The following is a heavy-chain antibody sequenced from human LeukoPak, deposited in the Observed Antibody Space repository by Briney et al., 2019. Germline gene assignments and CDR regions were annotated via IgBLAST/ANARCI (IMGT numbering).Heavy chain of an antibody. V-gene: IGHV5-51*01. D-gene: IGHD1-7*01. CDR2: IYPGDSDT. CDR3: ARQPHNWNLPDDY. J-gene: IGHJ4*02. Sequence: GESLKISCKGSGYSFTSYWIGWVRQMPGKGLEWMGIIYPGDSDTRYSPSFQGQVTISADKSISTAYLQWSSLKASDTAMCYCARQPHNWNLPDDYWGQGTLVTVSS. CDR1: GYSFTSYW.